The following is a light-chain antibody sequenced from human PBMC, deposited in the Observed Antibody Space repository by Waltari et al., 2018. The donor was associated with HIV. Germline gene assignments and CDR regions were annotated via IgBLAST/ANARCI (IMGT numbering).Light chain of an antibody. CDR3: ATWDDSLNAWV. CDR1: SSNIDSNT. J-gene: IGLJ3*02. CDR2: SYG. Sequence: QSVLNQSPSASGTPGQRVIISCSGSSSNIDSNTVTWYQQFPGTAPKLLFESYGQRPSGVPERFSGSKSATAASLAISGLRSEDEADYYCATWDDSLNAWVFGGGTKLTVL. V-gene: IGLV1-44*01.